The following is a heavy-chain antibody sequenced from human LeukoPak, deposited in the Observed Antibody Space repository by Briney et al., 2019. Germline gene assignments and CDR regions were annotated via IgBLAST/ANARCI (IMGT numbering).Heavy chain of an antibody. V-gene: IGHV3-7*01. CDR2: IKQDGSEK. Sequence: PGGSLRLSCAASGFTFSSYAMSWVRQAPGKGLEWVANIKQDGSEKYYVDSVKGRFTISRDNAKNSLYLQMNSLRAEDTAVYYCARDPFDYWGQGTLVTVSS. CDR1: GFTFSSYA. CDR3: ARDPFDY. J-gene: IGHJ4*02.